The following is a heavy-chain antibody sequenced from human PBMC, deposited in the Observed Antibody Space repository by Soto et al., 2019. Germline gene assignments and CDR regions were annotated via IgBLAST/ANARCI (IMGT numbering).Heavy chain of an antibody. CDR2: INPSGGST. CDR3: ARDMTPSRSGLTTPKGTGGY. V-gene: IGHV1-46*01. D-gene: IGHD4-4*01. Sequence: ASVKVSCKASGYTFTSYYMHWVRQAPGQGLEWMGIINPSGGSTSYAQKFQGRVTMTRDTSTSTVYMELSSLRSEDTAVYYCARDMTPSRSGLTTPKGTGGYWGQGTLVTVSS. J-gene: IGHJ4*02. CDR1: GYTFTSYY.